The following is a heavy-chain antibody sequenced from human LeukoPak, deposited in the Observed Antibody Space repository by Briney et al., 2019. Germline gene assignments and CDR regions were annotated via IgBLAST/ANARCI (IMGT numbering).Heavy chain of an antibody. V-gene: IGHV4-59*01. D-gene: IGHD3-16*02. J-gene: IGHJ4*02. CDR2: IYYSGST. Sequence: TTSETLSLTCTVSGVSISSYYWSWIRQPPGKGLEWLGYIYYSGSTNYNPSLKSRVTISVDTSKNQFSLKLSSVTAADTAVYYCARHGRGYDYVWGSYRYGGFDYWGQGTLVTVSS. CDR3: ARHGRGYDYVWGSYRYGGFDY. CDR1: GVSISSYY.